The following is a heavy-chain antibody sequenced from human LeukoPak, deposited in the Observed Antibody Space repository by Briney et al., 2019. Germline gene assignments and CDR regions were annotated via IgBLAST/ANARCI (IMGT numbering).Heavy chain of an antibody. J-gene: IGHJ4*02. D-gene: IGHD6-13*01. Sequence: ASVKVSCKASGYTFTGYYMHWVRQAPGQGLEWMGWINPHSGGTNYAQKFQGRVTMTRDTSITPAYMDLSSLTPDDTAVYFCARDQGSLTRSWYTGYWGQGTQVTVSS. CDR2: INPHSGGT. CDR3: ARDQGSLTRSWYTGY. V-gene: IGHV1-2*02. CDR1: GYTFTGYY.